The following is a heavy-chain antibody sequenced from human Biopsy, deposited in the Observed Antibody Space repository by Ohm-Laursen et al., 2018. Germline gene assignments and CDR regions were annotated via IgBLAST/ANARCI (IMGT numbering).Heavy chain of an antibody. CDR1: GDSVSSGSFC. CDR2: IYDRGSTA. J-gene: IGHJ4*02. V-gene: IGHV4-61*01. Sequence: SETLSFTCTVSGDSVSSGSFCWTWIRQPPGQGLEYIGYIYDRGSTANYNPSLRSRVTISVDRSKNQFSLELSSVTAADTAVYYCARVGAGAPSIDYFDYWGQGALVTVSS. D-gene: IGHD1-26*01. CDR3: ARVGAGAPSIDYFDY.